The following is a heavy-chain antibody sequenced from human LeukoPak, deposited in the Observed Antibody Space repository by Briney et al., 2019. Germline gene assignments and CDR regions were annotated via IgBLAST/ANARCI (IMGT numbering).Heavy chain of an antibody. Sequence: GSLRLSCEGSGFTFSNYWMGWVRQAPGKGLQWVANIKTDGSEKYYVDSVKGRFTISRDNAKNSLYLQMNSLRAEDTAVYYCARGPPVGATDYFDYWGQGTLVTVSS. CDR1: GFTFSNYW. CDR3: ARGPPVGATDYFDY. V-gene: IGHV3-7*01. CDR2: IKTDGSEK. D-gene: IGHD1-26*01. J-gene: IGHJ4*02.